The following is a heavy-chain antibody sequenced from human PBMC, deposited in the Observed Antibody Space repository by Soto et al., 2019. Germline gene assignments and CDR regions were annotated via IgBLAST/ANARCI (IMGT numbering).Heavy chain of an antibody. J-gene: IGHJ6*02. Sequence: SQTLSLTCAISGDSVSSNSAAWNWIRQSPSRGLEWLGRTYYRSKWYNDYAVSVKSRITINPDTSKNQFSLQLNSVTPEDTAVYYCARAIMGATIGIGYYYYGMDVWGQGTTVTVSS. V-gene: IGHV6-1*01. CDR3: ARAIMGATIGIGYYYYGMDV. CDR1: GDSVSSNSAA. CDR2: TYYRSKWYN. D-gene: IGHD1-26*01.